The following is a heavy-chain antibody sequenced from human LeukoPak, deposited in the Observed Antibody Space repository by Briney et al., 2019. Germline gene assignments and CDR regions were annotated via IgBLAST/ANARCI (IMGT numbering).Heavy chain of an antibody. J-gene: IGHJ4*02. V-gene: IGHV4-34*01. CDR2: INHSGST. CDR3: ARGSNYDYVWGSYRHPGYFDY. D-gene: IGHD3-16*02. Sequence: PSETLSLTCAVYGGSFSGYYWSWIRQPPGKGLEWIGEINHSGSTNYSPSLKSRVTISVDTSKNQFSLKLSSVTAADTAVYYCARGSNYDYVWGSYRHPGYFDYWGQGTLVTVSS. CDR1: GGSFSGYY.